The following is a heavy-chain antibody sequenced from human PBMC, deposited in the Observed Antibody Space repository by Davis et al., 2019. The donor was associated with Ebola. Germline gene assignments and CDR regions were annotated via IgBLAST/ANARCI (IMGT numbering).Heavy chain of an antibody. J-gene: IGHJ6*02. CDR1: GFTFSSYS. V-gene: IGHV3-21*01. CDR2: ISSSSSYI. Sequence: PGGSLRLSCAASGFTFSSYSMNWVRQAPGKGLEWVSSISSSSSYIYYADSVKGRFTISRDNAKNSLYLQMNSLRAEDTAVYYCARGAAAASYTYYYYGMDVWGQGTTVTVSS. D-gene: IGHD6-13*01. CDR3: ARGAAAASYTYYYYGMDV.